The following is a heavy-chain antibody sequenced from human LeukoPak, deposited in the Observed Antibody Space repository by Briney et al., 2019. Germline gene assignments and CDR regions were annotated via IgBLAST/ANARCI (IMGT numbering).Heavy chain of an antibody. Sequence: GSLRLSCAASGFTFSTYAMNWVRQAPGKGLEWVSVISGSGSNTYYADSVKGRFTISRDNSKNTLYLQMNSLRAEDTAVYYCAKAIVVVIVDAFDIWGQGTMVTVSS. CDR3: AKAIVVVIVDAFDI. D-gene: IGHD3-22*01. J-gene: IGHJ3*02. CDR1: GFTFSTYA. V-gene: IGHV3-23*01. CDR2: ISGSGSNT.